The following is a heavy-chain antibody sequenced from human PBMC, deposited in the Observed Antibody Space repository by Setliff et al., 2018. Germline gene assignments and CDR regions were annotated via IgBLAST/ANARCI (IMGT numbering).Heavy chain of an antibody. D-gene: IGHD5-18*01. CDR2: INHSGST. V-gene: IGHV4-34*01. CDR1: GGSFSGYY. J-gene: IGHJ4*02. Sequence: SETLSLTCAVYGGSFSGYYWSWIRQPPGKGLEWIGEINHSGSTNYNPSLKSRVTITVDTSKNQFSLKLSSVTAADTAVYYCARGRGGYSYGYFHYWGQGTLVTVSS. CDR3: ARGRGGYSYGYFHY.